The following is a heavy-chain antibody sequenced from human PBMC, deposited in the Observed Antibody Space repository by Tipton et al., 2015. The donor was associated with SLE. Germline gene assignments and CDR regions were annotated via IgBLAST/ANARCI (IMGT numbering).Heavy chain of an antibody. J-gene: IGHJ4*02. CDR2: IIPFFTTA. Sequence: QSGAEVKKPGSSVKVSCKTSGGTFSSYAISWVRQAPGQGLEWMGGIIPFFTTANYAPKFQGRVTITADESTSTVYMELSSLRSEDTAVYYCARDDSSSWNAPFDYWGQGTPVTVSS. CDR1: GGTFSSYA. CDR3: ARDDSSSWNAPFDY. V-gene: IGHV1-69*01. D-gene: IGHD6-13*01.